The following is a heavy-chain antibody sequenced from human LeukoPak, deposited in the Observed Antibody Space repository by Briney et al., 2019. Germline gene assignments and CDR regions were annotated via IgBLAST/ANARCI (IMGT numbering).Heavy chain of an antibody. CDR2: IIPILGIA. CDR1: GGTFSSYA. Sequence: ASVKVSCKASGGTFSSYAISWVRQAPGQGLEWMGRIIPILGIANYAQKFQGRVTITADKSTSTAYMELSSLRSEDTAVYYCARDGYYGSGSYYKGLRNWFDPWGQGTLVTVSS. D-gene: IGHD3-10*01. J-gene: IGHJ5*02. V-gene: IGHV1-69*04. CDR3: ARDGYYGSGSYYKGLRNWFDP.